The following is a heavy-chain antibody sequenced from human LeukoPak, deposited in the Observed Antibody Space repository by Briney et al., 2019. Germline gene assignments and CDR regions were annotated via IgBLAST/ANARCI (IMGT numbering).Heavy chain of an antibody. D-gene: IGHD6-19*01. Sequence: PGGSLRLSCAASGFTFSDYYMSWIRQAPGKGLEWVSYISSSGSTIYYADSVKGRFTISRDNAKNSLCLQMNSLRAEDTAVYYCARLAELEGPNWFDPWGQGTLVTVSS. J-gene: IGHJ5*02. CDR2: ISSSGSTI. CDR3: ARLAELEGPNWFDP. CDR1: GFTFSDYY. V-gene: IGHV3-11*01.